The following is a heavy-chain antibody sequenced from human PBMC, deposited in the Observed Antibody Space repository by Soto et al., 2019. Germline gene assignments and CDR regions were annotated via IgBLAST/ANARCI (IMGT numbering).Heavy chain of an antibody. Sequence: PGGSLRLSCAASGFTFSSFGMHWVRHAPGKGLKWVSLIWYDGSKKSYGDSVKGRFTISRDNSRNTVYLQMNSLRADDTAVYYCARDASYYSLWSGYYPSRNGMDVWGQGTTVTVSS. D-gene: IGHD3-3*01. V-gene: IGHV3-33*01. CDR2: IWYDGSKK. CDR1: GFTFSSFG. CDR3: ARDASYYSLWSGYYPSRNGMDV. J-gene: IGHJ6*02.